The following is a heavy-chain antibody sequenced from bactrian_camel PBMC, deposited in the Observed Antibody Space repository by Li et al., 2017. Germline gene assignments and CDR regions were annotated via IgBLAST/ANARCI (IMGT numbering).Heavy chain of an antibody. CDR3: AARGVLRDFPQLDPGFYHV. CDR1: ENRGRDC. D-gene: IGHD4*01. V-gene: IGHV3S53*01. CDR2: VVADGTR. J-gene: IGHJ4*01. Sequence: VQLVESGGGSVQVGGSLRLSCSYSENRGRDCMGWYRQGPGKEREWVASVVADGTRKYADSVTGRFIISADNAKNISYLQMNSLKPEDTATYFCAARGVLRDFPQLDPGFYHVWGQGTQVTVS.